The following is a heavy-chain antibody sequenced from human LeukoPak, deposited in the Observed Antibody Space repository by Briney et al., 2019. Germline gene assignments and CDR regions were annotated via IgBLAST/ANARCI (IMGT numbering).Heavy chain of an antibody. D-gene: IGHD6-13*01. CDR1: GYRFTSYW. Sequence: KHGESLKISCKGSGYRFTSYWIAWVRQMPGKGLESMGIIYPGDSDTRYSPSFQGQVTISADKSISTAYLQWSSLKASDTAMYYCARGLGYSGSWYFDYWGQGALVTVSS. CDR2: IYPGDSDT. J-gene: IGHJ4*02. V-gene: IGHV5-51*01. CDR3: ARGLGYSGSWYFDY.